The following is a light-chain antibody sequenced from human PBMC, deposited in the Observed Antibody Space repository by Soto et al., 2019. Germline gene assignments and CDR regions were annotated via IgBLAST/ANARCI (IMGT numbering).Light chain of an antibody. Sequence: DIQMTQSPSSLSASVGDRVTITCRASQGVSTYLIWYQQRQGRPPKLLIYAASNLLCGVPSRFSGSGSGKNFTLTINSLQPEDFATYYCQQSYRTPHTFGKGTKLETK. CDR3: QQSYRTPHT. J-gene: IGKJ2*01. V-gene: IGKV1-39*01. CDR1: QGVSTY. CDR2: AAS.